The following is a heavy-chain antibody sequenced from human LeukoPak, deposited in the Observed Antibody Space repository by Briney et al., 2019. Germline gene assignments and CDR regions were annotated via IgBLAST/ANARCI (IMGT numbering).Heavy chain of an antibody. V-gene: IGHV1-2*02. CDR2: INPNSGGT. CDR3: MRDPRTTKNAFDI. J-gene: IGHJ3*02. CDR1: GYTFSDYY. D-gene: IGHD4-11*01. Sequence: ASVKVSCKASGYTFSDYYMHWVRQAPGQGLQWMGWINPNSGGTNYAQKFQGRVTLTRDTSINTAYMDLNWLTSDDTAVYYCMRDPRTTKNAFDIWGQGTMVTVSS.